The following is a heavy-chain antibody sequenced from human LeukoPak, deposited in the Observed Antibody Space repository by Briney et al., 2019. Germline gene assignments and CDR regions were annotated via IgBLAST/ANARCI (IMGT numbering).Heavy chain of an antibody. CDR2: ISHSGTT. Sequence: PSETLSLTCTVYGGSLGGYFWNWIRQSPGKGLEWIGEISHSGTTNYNPSLKSRATMSVDTSKDHFSLKLTSVTAADTAVYYCARGAIMVRGALWMRNYGMDVWGKGTAVTVSS. CDR1: GGSLGGYF. D-gene: IGHD3-10*01. CDR3: ARGAIMVRGALWMRNYGMDV. V-gene: IGHV4-34*01. J-gene: IGHJ6*04.